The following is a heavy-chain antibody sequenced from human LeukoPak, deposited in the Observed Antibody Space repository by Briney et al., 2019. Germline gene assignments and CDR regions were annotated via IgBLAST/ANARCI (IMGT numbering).Heavy chain of an antibody. CDR2: ISSSGSIM. CDR3: SGQYSSSSVVDY. V-gene: IGHV3-48*03. D-gene: IGHD6-6*01. J-gene: IGHJ4*02. CDR1: GFSFRSYE. Sequence: PGGSLRLSCAASGFSFRSYEMSWVRQAPGKGLEWVSYISSSGSIMYSADSVKGRFTISRDNAKNSLYLQMNSLRAEDTAIYYCSGQYSSSSVVDYWGQGTLVTVSS.